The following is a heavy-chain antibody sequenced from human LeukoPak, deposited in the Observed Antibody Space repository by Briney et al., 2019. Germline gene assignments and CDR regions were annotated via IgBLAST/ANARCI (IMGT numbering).Heavy chain of an antibody. CDR2: VYYTGST. CDR3: ARHSGSGSLSRPFDP. V-gene: IGHV4-39*01. CDR1: GDSVTCGTFY. D-gene: IGHD3-10*01. J-gene: IGHJ5*02. Sequence: SETLSLTCTVSGDSVTCGTFYWAWLRQPPGKGLEWIATVYYTGSTYYNPSLKSRVTISIDTSKNQFSLDLRSVVAPDTAVYYCARHSGSGSLSRPFDPWGQGTLVTVSS.